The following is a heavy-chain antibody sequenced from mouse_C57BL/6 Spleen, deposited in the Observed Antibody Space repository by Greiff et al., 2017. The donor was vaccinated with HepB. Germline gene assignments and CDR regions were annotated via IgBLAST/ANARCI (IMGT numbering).Heavy chain of an antibody. CDR1: GFTFSDYG. Sequence: DVQLVESGGGLVKPGGSLKLSCAASGFTFSDYGMHWVRQAPEKGLEWVAYISSGSSTIYYADTVKGRFTISRDNAKNTLFLQMTSLRSEVTAMYYCARGDGNYAMGYWGQGTSVTVSS. J-gene: IGHJ4*01. CDR2: ISSGSSTI. D-gene: IGHD2-1*01. V-gene: IGHV5-17*01. CDR3: ARGDGNYAMGY.